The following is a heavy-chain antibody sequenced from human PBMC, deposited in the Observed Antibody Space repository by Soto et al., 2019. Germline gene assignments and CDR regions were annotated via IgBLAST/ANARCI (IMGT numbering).Heavy chain of an antibody. Sequence: ASVKVSCKTSGYNFLDYGVSWVRQAPGQGLEWMGWINPNSDGTNYAQQFQGWVTMTRDTSISTAYMELIRLRSEDTAVYYCARDEPITGTTPLYYYGMDVWGQGTTVTVSS. J-gene: IGHJ6*02. CDR3: ARDEPITGTTPLYYYGMDV. D-gene: IGHD1-20*01. CDR2: INPNSDGT. V-gene: IGHV1-2*04. CDR1: GYNFLDYG.